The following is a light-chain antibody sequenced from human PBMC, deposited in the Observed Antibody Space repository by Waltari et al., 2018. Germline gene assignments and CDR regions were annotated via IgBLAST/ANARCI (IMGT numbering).Light chain of an antibody. Sequence: DIVMTQSPDPLAVSLGARATINCKSSHNILDSSNNKHHLAWYRQRPGQPPQVVIYWAFSRESGIPARFTGSVSGTDFTLTIGSLQADDVAVYYCQQYYTTPFTFGQGTKLEIK. CDR3: QQYYTTPFT. CDR1: HNILDSSNNKHH. J-gene: IGKJ2*01. V-gene: IGKV4-1*01. CDR2: WAF.